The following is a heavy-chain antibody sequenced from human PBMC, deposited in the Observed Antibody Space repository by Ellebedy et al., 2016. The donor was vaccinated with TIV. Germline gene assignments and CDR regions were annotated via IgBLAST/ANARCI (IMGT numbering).Heavy chain of an antibody. Sequence: PGGSLRLSCAASGFSTSGMHWVCQAPGKGLEWVAFIRSDGSTKYYADSAKGRFTISRDDSKNTLYLQMNSLRVEDTAVYYCVKGAYPVPTVMAVWGQGTTVTVSS. V-gene: IGHV3-30*02. D-gene: IGHD4-17*01. CDR1: GFSTSG. J-gene: IGHJ6*02. CDR2: IRSDGSTK. CDR3: VKGAYPVPTVMAV.